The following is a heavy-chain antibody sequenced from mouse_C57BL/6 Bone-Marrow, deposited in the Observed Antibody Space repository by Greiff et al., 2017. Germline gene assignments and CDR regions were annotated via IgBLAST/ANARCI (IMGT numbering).Heavy chain of an antibody. V-gene: IGHV14-4*01. J-gene: IGHJ2*01. CDR1: GFNIKDDY. CDR2: IDPENGDT. Sequence: VQLQQSGAELVRPGASVKLSCTASGFNIKDDYMNWVKQRPEQGLEWIGWIDPENGDTEYASKFQGKATITADTSSNTAYLQLSSLTSEDTAVYYCTVITTVGDYWGQGTTLTVSS. CDR3: TVITTVGDY. D-gene: IGHD1-1*01.